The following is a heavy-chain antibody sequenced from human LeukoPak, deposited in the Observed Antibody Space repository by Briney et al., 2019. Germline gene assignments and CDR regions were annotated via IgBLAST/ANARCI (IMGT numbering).Heavy chain of an antibody. Sequence: GGSLRLSCAASGFSFKDYNMHWVRQAPGKGLEWVAVITYDGSNKYYTDSVKGRFTISRDNSKSTLYLQMNSLRAEDTAVYYCAKDHYYDSSGPRGFDYWGQGTLVTVSS. D-gene: IGHD3-22*01. CDR1: GFSFKDYN. CDR2: ITYDGSNK. CDR3: AKDHYYDSSGPRGFDY. V-gene: IGHV3-30*18. J-gene: IGHJ4*01.